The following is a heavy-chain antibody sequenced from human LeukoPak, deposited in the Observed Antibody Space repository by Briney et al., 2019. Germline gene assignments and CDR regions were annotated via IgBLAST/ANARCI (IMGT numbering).Heavy chain of an antibody. CDR3: ARDPSRYYYGSGSYYNAGNNWFDP. CDR1: GFTFSSYW. V-gene: IGHV3-7*01. D-gene: IGHD3-10*01. CDR2: IKQDGSEK. J-gene: IGHJ5*02. Sequence: PGGSPRLSCAASGFTFSSYWMSWVRQAPGKGLEWVANIKQDGSEKYYVDSVKGRFTISRDNAKNSLYLQMNSLRAEDTAVYYCARDPSRYYYGSGSYYNAGNNWFDPWGQGTLVTVSS.